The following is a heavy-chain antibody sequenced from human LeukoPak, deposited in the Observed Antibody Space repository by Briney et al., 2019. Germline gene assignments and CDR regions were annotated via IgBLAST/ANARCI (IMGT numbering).Heavy chain of an antibody. CDR2: IIPIFGTA. V-gene: IGHV1-69*13. CDR1: GGTFSSYA. Sequence: ASVKVSCKASGGTFSSYAISWVRQAPGQGLEWMGGIIPIFGTANYAQKFQGRVTITADESTSTAYMELSSLRSEDTAVYYCARPIYDSRGFDYWGQGTLVTVSS. D-gene: IGHD3-22*01. J-gene: IGHJ4*02. CDR3: ARPIYDSRGFDY.